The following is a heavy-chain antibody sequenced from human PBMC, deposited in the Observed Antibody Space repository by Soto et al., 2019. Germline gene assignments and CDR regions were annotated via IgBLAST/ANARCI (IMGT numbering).Heavy chain of an antibody. J-gene: IGHJ4*02. CDR3: ARDTTSPYCGGDCYSGFDY. CDR2: IIPIFGTA. D-gene: IGHD2-21*02. V-gene: IGHV1-69*01. CDR1: GGTFSSYA. Sequence: QVQLVQSGAEVKKPGSSVKVSCKASGGTFSSYAISWVRQAPGQGLEWMGGIIPIFGTANYAQKFQGRVTITADESTSTAYMELSSLRSEDTAVYYCARDTTSPYCGGDCYSGFDYWGQGALVTVSS.